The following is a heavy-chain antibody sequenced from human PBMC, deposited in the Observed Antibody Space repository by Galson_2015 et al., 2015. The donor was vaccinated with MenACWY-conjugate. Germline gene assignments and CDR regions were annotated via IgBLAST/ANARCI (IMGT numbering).Heavy chain of an antibody. CDR1: GYTFTSYN. D-gene: IGHD3-3*01. J-gene: IGHJ4*02. Sequence: SVKVSCKASGYTFTSYNLHWVRQAPGQRLEWMGWIDIVNGDTKYSQRFRGRVTLTRDTSASTAYMELYSLTYEDTAVYYCTKEGIFGGAYFPDSWGQGTLVTVSS. V-gene: IGHV1-3*04. CDR2: IDIVNGDT. CDR3: TKEGIFGGAYFPDS.